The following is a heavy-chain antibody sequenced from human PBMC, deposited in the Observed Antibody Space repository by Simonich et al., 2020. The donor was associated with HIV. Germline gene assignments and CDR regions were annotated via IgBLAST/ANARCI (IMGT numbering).Heavy chain of an antibody. CDR3: ARGTQLPNWGYPPRHWFDS. J-gene: IGHJ5*01. CDR2: INHSVST. CDR1: GGSFSGYY. V-gene: IGHV4-34*01. D-gene: IGHD7-27*01. Sequence: QVHLQQWGAGLLKPSETLSLTCAVYGGSFSGYYWTWIRLPPGKGLEGIGEINHSVSTDYNPALKSRVTISLDTSKNQFSLKLRSLTAADTALYYCARGTQLPNWGYPPRHWFDSWGQGTLVTVSS.